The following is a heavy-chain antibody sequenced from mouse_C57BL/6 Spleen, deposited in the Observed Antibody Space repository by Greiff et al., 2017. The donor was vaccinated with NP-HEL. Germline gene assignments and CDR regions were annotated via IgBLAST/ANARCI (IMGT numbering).Heavy chain of an antibody. CDR1: GYTFTGYW. D-gene: IGHD1-1*01. Sequence: VQLQQSGAELMKPGASVKLSCKATGYTFTGYWIEWVKQRPGPGLEWIGEILPGSGSTNYNEKFKGKATFTADISSNTAYLQISILTTEDSAIYYCARFTTVVATEDYAMDYWGQGTSVTVSS. V-gene: IGHV1-9*01. CDR2: ILPGSGST. CDR3: ARFTTVVATEDYAMDY. J-gene: IGHJ4*01.